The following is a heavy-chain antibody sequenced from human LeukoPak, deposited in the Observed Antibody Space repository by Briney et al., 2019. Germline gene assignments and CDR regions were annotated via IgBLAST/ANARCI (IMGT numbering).Heavy chain of an antibody. D-gene: IGHD2-21*01. Sequence: SETLSLTCTVSGGSISSYYWSWIRQPAGKGLEWIGRIYTSGSTNYNPSLKSRVTMSVDTSKNQFSLKLSSVTAADTAVYYCARLLGWYSHGPHRVAGYNWFDPWGQGTLVTVSS. J-gene: IGHJ5*02. CDR1: GGSISSYY. CDR2: IYTSGST. CDR3: ARLLGWYSHGPHRVAGYNWFDP. V-gene: IGHV4-4*07.